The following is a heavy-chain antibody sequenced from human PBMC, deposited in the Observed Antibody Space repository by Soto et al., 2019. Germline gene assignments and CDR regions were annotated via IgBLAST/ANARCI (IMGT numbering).Heavy chain of an antibody. CDR2: IYYSGST. V-gene: IGHV4-39*01. D-gene: IGHD6-19*01. J-gene: IGHJ5*02. CDR3: ARHYSSGSRNWFDP. Sequence: QLQLQESGPGLVKPSVTLSLTCSVSGGSINSSSYFWGWVRQPPGKGLEWIGRIYYSGSTYYNPSLRSGVTISVYTSKNQFSLKLSSVTAADTAVFYCARHYSSGSRNWFDPWGQGTLCTVST. CDR1: GGSINSSSYF.